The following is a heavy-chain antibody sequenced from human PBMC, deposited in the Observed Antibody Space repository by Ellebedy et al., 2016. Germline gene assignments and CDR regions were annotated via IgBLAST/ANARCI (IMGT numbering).Heavy chain of an antibody. Sequence: GGSLRLSCAASGFTFTDYFMAWIRQAPGKGLEWVSYISSDGRSIFYADSVKGRFTISRDNAKNSLYLQMNSLRAEDTAVYYCARDAWQQLVEGGDYWGQGTRVTVSS. CDR1: GFTFTDYF. V-gene: IGHV3-11*01. J-gene: IGHJ4*01. D-gene: IGHD6-13*01. CDR3: ARDAWQQLVEGGDY. CDR2: ISSDGRSI.